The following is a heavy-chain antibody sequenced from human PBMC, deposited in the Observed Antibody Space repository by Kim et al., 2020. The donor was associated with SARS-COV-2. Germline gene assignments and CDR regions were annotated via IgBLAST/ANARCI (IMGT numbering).Heavy chain of an antibody. CDR2: NT. V-gene: IGHV1-46*01. CDR3: ARACDQNFDF. Sequence: NTRYAQSFQGRVTTTSDTSTSTASMELSSLTSEDTAVYYCARACDQNFDFWGQGTLVTVSS. D-gene: IGHD2-21*01. J-gene: IGHJ4*02.